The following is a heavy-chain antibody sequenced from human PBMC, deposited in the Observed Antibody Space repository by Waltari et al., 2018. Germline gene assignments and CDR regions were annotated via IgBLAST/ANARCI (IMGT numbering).Heavy chain of an antibody. V-gene: IGHV4-34*02. CDR2: INHSGNT. J-gene: IGHJ6*02. Sequence: QVHLQQWGAGLLKPSETLSLTFAVDGGPFNLYYWGWIRQPPGKGLEWIGEINHSGNTNYNPSLRRRVASAVDPPKQQFSLKLTSVAAADTAVYYCARLEDCTGGHCYSGSHYAVDVWGPGTWVTVSS. CDR1: GGPFNLYY. D-gene: IGHD2-21*02. CDR3: ARLEDCTGGHCYSGSHYAVDV.